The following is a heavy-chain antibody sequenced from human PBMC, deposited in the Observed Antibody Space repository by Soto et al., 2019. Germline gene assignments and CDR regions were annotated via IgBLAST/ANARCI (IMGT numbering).Heavy chain of an antibody. Sequence: QLHLRESGPGLVKPSETLSLTCTVSGGSITSSSYYWGWIRQPPGKGLDWIGSIYYSGSTYYNPSLKSRVTISVDPSKNQFSLKLSSVTAADTAVYYCATQEVGGTYVYTFDPWGQGTLVTVSS. J-gene: IGHJ5*02. V-gene: IGHV4-39*01. CDR1: GGSITSSSYY. D-gene: IGHD1-26*01. CDR3: ATQEVGGTYVYTFDP. CDR2: IYYSGST.